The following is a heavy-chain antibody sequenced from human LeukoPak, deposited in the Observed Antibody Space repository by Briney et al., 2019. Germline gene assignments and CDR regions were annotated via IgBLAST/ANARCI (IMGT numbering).Heavy chain of an antibody. V-gene: IGHV1-2*02. D-gene: IGHD3-3*01. CDR3: ARGTGGIFGVGY. J-gene: IGHJ4*02. Sequence: ASVKVSCKASGYTFTGYYMHWVRQAPGQGLKWMGWINPNSGGTNYAQKFQGRVTMTRDTSISTAYMELSRLRSDDTAVYYCARGTGGIFGVGYWGQGTLVTVSS. CDR1: GYTFTGYY. CDR2: INPNSGGT.